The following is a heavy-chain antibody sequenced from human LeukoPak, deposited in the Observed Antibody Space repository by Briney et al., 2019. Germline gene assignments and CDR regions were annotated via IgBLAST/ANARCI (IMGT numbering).Heavy chain of an antibody. J-gene: IGHJ4*02. CDR2: INHSGST. D-gene: IGHD3-22*01. Sequence: SETLSLTCAVYGGSFSGYYWSWIRQPPGKGLEWIGEINHSGSTNYNPSLKSRVTISVDTSNNQFSLKLSSVTAADTAVYYCARGPSTYYYDSSGYYDYWGQGTLVTVSS. CDR3: ARGPSTYYYDSSGYYDY. V-gene: IGHV4-34*01. CDR1: GGSFSGYY.